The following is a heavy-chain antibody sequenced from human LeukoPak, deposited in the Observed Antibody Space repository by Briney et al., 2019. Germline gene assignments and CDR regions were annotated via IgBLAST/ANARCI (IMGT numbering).Heavy chain of an antibody. J-gene: IGHJ6*02. CDR2: IIPIFGTA. Sequence: GASVKVPCKASGGTFSSYAISWVRQAPGQGLEWMGGIIPIFGTANYAQKFQGRVTITADESTSTAYMELSSLRSEDTAVYYCARGLKGYYDSSGYPDVWGQGTTVTVSS. D-gene: IGHD3-22*01. CDR1: GGTFSSYA. V-gene: IGHV1-69*13. CDR3: ARGLKGYYDSSGYPDV.